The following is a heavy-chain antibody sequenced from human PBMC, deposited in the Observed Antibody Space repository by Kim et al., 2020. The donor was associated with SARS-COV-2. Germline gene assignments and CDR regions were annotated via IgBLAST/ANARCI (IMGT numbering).Heavy chain of an antibody. Sequence: YYNPSLKSRVTISVDTSKNQSSLKLSSVTAADTAVYFCAKYTTGWAAFDYWGQGTLVTVSS. V-gene: IGHV4-39*07. CDR3: AKYTTGWAAFDY. D-gene: IGHD6-19*01. J-gene: IGHJ4*02.